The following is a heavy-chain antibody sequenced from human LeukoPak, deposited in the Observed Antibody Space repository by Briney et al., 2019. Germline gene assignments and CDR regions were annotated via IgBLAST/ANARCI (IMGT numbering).Heavy chain of an antibody. CDR2: INSNGRSI. Sequence: GGSLRLSCAASGSTFSSSWMYWVRQAPGKGLVWVSRINSNGRSISYADSVKGRFTISRDNAKNTLYLEMNNLRAEDTAVYYCTRDVWGDRDNYFDCWGQGTLVTVSS. V-gene: IGHV3-74*01. CDR3: TRDVWGDRDNYFDC. D-gene: IGHD2-8*01. J-gene: IGHJ4*02. CDR1: GSTFSSSW.